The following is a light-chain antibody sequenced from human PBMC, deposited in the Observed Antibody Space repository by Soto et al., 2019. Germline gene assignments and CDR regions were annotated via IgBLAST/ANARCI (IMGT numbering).Light chain of an antibody. J-gene: IGLJ1*01. Sequence: QSALTQPASVSGSPGQSITISCTGTGSNVGSFNLVSWYQHHPGKAPKLLIYEDTKRPSGVSDRFSGSKSGNTASLTISGLQAADEADYFCCSYARSRSYVFATGTKVTVL. CDR1: GSNVGSFNL. CDR3: CSYARSRSYV. V-gene: IGLV2-23*01. CDR2: EDT.